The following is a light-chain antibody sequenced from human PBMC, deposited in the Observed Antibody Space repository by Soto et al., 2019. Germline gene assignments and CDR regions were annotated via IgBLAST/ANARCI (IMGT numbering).Light chain of an antibody. CDR2: VAS. CDR1: QSVTGN. Sequence: EVVMTQAPATLSVSPGESATLSCRASQSVTGNLAWYQQKPGRSPRLLIYVASTRATGIPTRFSVSGSGTEFTLTITTPQPEDFALYYSQNHLNWPYSFGKGTTVDIK. CDR3: QNHLNWPYS. V-gene: IGKV3-15*01. J-gene: IGKJ2*03.